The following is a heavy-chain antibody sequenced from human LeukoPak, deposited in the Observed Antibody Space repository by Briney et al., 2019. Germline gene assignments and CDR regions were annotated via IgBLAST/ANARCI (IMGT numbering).Heavy chain of an antibody. V-gene: IGHV3-23*01. Sequence: GGSLRLSCAASGFTFSSYAMSWVRQAPGKGLEWVSAISGSGGSTYYADSVKGRFTISRDNSKNTLYLQMNSLRAEDTAVYYCAKGVDSDYYGSGSRYAFDIWGQGTMVTVSS. D-gene: IGHD3-10*01. J-gene: IGHJ3*02. CDR3: AKGVDSDYYGSGSRYAFDI. CDR1: GFTFSSYA. CDR2: ISGSGGST.